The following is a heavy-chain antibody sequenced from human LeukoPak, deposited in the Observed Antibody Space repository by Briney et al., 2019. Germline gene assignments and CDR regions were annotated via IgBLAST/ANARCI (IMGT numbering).Heavy chain of an antibody. Sequence: SVKVSCKASGGTFISYAISWVRQAPGQGLEWMGGIIPIFGTANYAQKFQGRVTITADESTSTAYMELSSLRSEDTAVYYCARGRTYYYDSSGYYSYYYYGMDVWGQGTTVTVSS. CDR1: GGTFISYA. D-gene: IGHD3-22*01. J-gene: IGHJ6*02. CDR3: ARGRTYYYDSSGYYSYYYYGMDV. CDR2: IIPIFGTA. V-gene: IGHV1-69*13.